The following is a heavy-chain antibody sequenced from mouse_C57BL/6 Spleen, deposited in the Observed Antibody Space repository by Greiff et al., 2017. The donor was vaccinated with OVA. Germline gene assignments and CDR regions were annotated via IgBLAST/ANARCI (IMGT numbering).Heavy chain of an antibody. CDR1: GYTFTSYG. J-gene: IGHJ2*01. V-gene: IGHV1-81*01. CDR3: ARYRGDYFDY. Sequence: ESGAELARPGASVKLSCKASGYTFTSYGISWVKQRTGQGLEWIGEIYPRSGNTYYNEKFKGKATLTADKSSSTAYMELRSLTSEDSAVYFCARYRGDYFDYWGQGTTLTVSS. CDR2: IYPRSGNT.